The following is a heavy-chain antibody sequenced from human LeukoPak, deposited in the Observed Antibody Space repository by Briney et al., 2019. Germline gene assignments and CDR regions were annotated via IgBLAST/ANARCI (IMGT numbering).Heavy chain of an antibody. V-gene: IGHV3-30-3*01. J-gene: IGHJ6*02. D-gene: IGHD3-3*01. CDR1: GFTFSSYA. CDR3: ARGPPGEIFDSSYNYYGMDV. CDR2: ISYDGSNK. Sequence: GGSLRLSCAASGFTFSSYAMHWVRQAPGKGLEWVAVISYDGSNKYYADSVKGRFTISRDNSKNTLYLQMNSLRAEDTAVYYCARGPPGEIFDSSYNYYGMDVWGQGTTVTVSS.